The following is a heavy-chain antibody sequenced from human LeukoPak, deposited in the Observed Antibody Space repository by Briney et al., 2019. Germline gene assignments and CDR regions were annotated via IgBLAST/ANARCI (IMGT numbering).Heavy chain of an antibody. V-gene: IGHV3-48*04. J-gene: IGHJ4*02. CDR2: ISSSSSTI. Sequence: GGSLRLSCAASGFTFSSYSMNWVRLAPGKGLEWVSYISSSSSTIYYADSVKGRFTISRDNAKNSLYLQMNSLRAEDTAVYYCARDGRYDSSGYFNLPPYYFDYWGQGTLVTVSS. CDR1: GFTFSSYS. D-gene: IGHD3-22*01. CDR3: ARDGRYDSSGYFNLPPYYFDY.